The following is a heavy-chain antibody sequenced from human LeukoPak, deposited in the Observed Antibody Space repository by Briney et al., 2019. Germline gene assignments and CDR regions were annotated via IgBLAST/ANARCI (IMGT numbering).Heavy chain of an antibody. CDR3: ARLRSSSFYYYYMDV. CDR1: GFIFSSYW. CDR2: IHPDGSET. V-gene: IGHV3-7*03. D-gene: IGHD6-6*01. Sequence: AGSLRLSCAASGFIFSSYWMGWVRQVPGKGLEWVANIHPDGSETSNVDSVKGRFTISRDHAKNSLYLQMNSLRAQDTAVYYCARLRSSSFYYYYMDVWGKGTTVTVSS. J-gene: IGHJ6*03.